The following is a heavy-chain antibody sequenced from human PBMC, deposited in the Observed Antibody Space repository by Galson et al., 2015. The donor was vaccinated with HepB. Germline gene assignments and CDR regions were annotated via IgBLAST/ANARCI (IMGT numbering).Heavy chain of an antibody. CDR3: ARERRYCSGGSCYSYWYFDL. V-gene: IGHV4-4*07. CDR1: GGSISSYY. Sequence: ETLSLTCTVSGGSISSYYWSWIRQPAGKGLEWIGRIYTSGSTNYNPSLKSRVTMSVDTSKNQFSLKLSSVTAADTAVYYCARERRYCSGGSCYSYWYFDLWGRGTLVTVSS. D-gene: IGHD2-15*01. J-gene: IGHJ2*01. CDR2: IYTSGST.